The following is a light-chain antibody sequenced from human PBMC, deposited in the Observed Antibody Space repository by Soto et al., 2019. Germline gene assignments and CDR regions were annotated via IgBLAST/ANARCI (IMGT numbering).Light chain of an antibody. Sequence: DIQLTQSPSFLSASVGDRVTITCRAIQGIRSYLAWYRQRPGKAPELLIYGASTLRPGGASRFSGSGSGTEFTLTISSLQPEDFATYFCQQLNTFPPFFTFGPGTKVDIK. CDR3: QQLNTFPPFFT. CDR2: GAS. V-gene: IGKV1-9*01. J-gene: IGKJ3*01. CDR1: QGIRSY.